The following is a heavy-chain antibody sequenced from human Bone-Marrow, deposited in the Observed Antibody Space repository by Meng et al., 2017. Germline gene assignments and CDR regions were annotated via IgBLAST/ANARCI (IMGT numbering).Heavy chain of an antibody. CDR1: GFTFSSSE. Sequence: GESLKISCAASGFTFSSSEMHWVRQAPGKGLEWVSYISSSGSTTYYADSVKGRFTISRDNAKNSLYLQMNSLRAEDTAVYYCARDSLGAVAGPDYWGQGTLVTVSS. J-gene: IGHJ4*02. CDR2: ISSSGSTT. CDR3: ARDSLGAVAGPDY. V-gene: IGHV3-48*03. D-gene: IGHD6-19*01.